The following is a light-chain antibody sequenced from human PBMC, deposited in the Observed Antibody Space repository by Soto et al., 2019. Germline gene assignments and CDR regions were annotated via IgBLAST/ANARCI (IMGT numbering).Light chain of an antibody. Sequence: QSVLTQPPSASGTPGQRVTISCSGSRSNVESNTVSWYQQLPGAAPKLVIFGNRNRPSGVPERFSGSKSGTSASLAITGLQAEDEADYYCQAYDYSLTASVFGGGTKLTVL. CDR2: GNR. CDR1: RSNVESNT. J-gene: IGLJ3*02. CDR3: QAYDYSLTASV. V-gene: IGLV1-44*01.